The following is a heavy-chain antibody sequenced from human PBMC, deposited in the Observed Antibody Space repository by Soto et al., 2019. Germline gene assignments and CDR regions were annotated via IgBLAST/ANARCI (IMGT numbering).Heavy chain of an antibody. CDR1: GYTFTGYY. Sequence: ASVKVSCKASGYTFTGYYMHWVRQAPGQGLEWMGWINPNSGGTNYGQMFRGWVTMTRDTSMSTPYMELSRPRSDDSVVYYCASDRGAVAGLDYWGQGTLVTVSS. J-gene: IGHJ4*02. CDR3: ASDRGAVAGLDY. V-gene: IGHV1-2*04. D-gene: IGHD6-19*01. CDR2: INPNSGGT.